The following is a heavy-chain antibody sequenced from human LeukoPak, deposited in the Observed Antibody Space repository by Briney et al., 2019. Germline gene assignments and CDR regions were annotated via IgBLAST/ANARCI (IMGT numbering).Heavy chain of an antibody. Sequence: VASVKVSCKASGYTFTSYYMHWVRQAPGQGLEWMGWINPKSGGTVYAQKFQGRVTMTRDTSSSTAYMELSRLRFDDTVVYYCARGPRITIFGVVMANDAFDIWGQGTMVTVSS. J-gene: IGHJ3*02. V-gene: IGHV1-2*02. CDR3: ARGPRITIFGVVMANDAFDI. D-gene: IGHD3-3*01. CDR2: INPKSGGT. CDR1: GYTFTSYY.